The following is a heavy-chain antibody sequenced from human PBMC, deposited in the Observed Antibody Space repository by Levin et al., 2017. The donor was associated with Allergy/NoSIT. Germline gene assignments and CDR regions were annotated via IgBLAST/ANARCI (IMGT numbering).Heavy chain of an antibody. V-gene: IGHV3-21*01. Sequence: GGSLRLSCAASGFTFSDYSMHWVRQAPGKGLEWVSSISSSGIYIYYADSVKGRFTISRDNAKNSLYLQMNSLRAEDTAVYFCVEAFDYWGQGTLVTVSS. J-gene: IGHJ4*02. CDR2: ISSSGIYI. CDR1: GFTFSDYS. CDR3: VEAFDY. D-gene: IGHD5-24*01.